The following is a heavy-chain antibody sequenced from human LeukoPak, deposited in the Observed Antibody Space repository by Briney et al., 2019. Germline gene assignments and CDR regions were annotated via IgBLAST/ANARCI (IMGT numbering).Heavy chain of an antibody. J-gene: IGHJ4*02. CDR3: ARGPPYGTRSDYFDY. Sequence: GASVKVSCKASGGTFSTYAISWVRQAPGQGLEWMGGIIPMFGTANYAQKFQGRVTITADESTNTAHMELSSLRSEDTAVYYCARGPPYGTRSDYFDYWGQGTLVTVSS. CDR1: GGTFSTYA. D-gene: IGHD3-10*01. CDR2: IIPMFGTA. V-gene: IGHV1-69*13.